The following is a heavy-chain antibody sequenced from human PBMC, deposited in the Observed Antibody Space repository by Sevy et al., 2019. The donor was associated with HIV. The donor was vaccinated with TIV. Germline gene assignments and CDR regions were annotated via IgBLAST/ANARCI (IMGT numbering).Heavy chain of an antibody. J-gene: IGHJ4*02. CDR3: AKGDSSGYYLNYFDY. D-gene: IGHD3-22*01. Sequence: GGSLRLSCAASGFTLSRYGMNWVRQAPGKGLEWVSAITGSGGSPYYADSVKGRFTISRDNPKNALYLQMNNVRAEDTAVYYCAKGDSSGYYLNYFDYWGQGTLVTVSS. CDR2: ITGSGGSP. CDR1: GFTLSRYG. V-gene: IGHV3-23*01.